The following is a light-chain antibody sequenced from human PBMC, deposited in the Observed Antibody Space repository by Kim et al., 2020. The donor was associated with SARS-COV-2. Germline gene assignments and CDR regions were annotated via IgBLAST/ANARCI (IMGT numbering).Light chain of an antibody. J-gene: IGLJ2*01. CDR1: SSDVGGYNY. CDR3: SSYSSSDIVL. Sequence: GQSISISCTGTSSDVGGYNYVSWFQQHPGKAPKVIIYDVTKRPSGGSNRFSGPKSGNTASLTISGLQTDDEADYYCSSYSSSDIVLFGGGTQLTVL. V-gene: IGLV2-14*04. CDR2: DVT.